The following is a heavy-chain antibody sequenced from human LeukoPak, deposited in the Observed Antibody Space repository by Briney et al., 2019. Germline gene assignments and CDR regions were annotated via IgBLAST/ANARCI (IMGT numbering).Heavy chain of an antibody. Sequence: GGSLRLSCASSGFTFSTYSMSWVRQAPGKGLEWGSYISRSAISIYYADSVKGRFTTSRDNAKNSLYLQMNSLRAEDTAIYFCARNDYGDYGIDYWGQGTMVTVSS. J-gene: IGHJ4*02. CDR3: ARNDYGDYGIDY. D-gene: IGHD4-17*01. CDR2: ISRSAISI. V-gene: IGHV3-21*01. CDR1: GFTFSTYS.